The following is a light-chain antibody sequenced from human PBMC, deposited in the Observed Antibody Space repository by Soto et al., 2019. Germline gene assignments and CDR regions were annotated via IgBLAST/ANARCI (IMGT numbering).Light chain of an antibody. V-gene: IGKV3-20*01. CDR1: QSVASSY. CDR2: SAS. Sequence: EVVLTQSPGTLSLSPGERVTLSCRASQSVASSYLAWYQQKPGRAPRLLFYSASSRATGIPDRFSGSGSGTHFTLTINSLQPEDFATYYCQQSYTMPYTFGQGTKLDIK. J-gene: IGKJ2*01. CDR3: QQSYTMPYT.